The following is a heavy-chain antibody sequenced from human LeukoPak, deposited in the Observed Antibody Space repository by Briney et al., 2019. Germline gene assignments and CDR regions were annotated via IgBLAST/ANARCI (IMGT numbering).Heavy chain of an antibody. V-gene: IGHV3-74*01. Sequence: GGSLRLSCEASGFTFSSYWMHWVRQAPGKGLAWVSRIDNDGRSTSYADSVKGRFTISRDNAKNTLYLQMNSLRAEDTAVYYCAKSDILTGYYVPDYWGQGTLVTVSS. D-gene: IGHD3-9*01. CDR2: IDNDGRST. J-gene: IGHJ4*02. CDR1: GFTFSSYW. CDR3: AKSDILTGYYVPDY.